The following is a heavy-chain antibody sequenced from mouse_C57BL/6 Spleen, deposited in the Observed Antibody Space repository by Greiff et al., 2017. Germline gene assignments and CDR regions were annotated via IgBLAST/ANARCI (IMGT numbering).Heavy chain of an antibody. CDR3: ARGIYYYGSFDY. CDR2: IDPSDYYT. CDR1: GYTFTSYW. Sequence: QVQLQQPGAELVKPGASVKLSCKASGYTFTSYWMQWVKQRPGQGLEWIGEIDPSDYYTNYNQKFKGKATLTVDTSSSTAYMQLSSLTSEDSAVYYCARGIYYYGSFDYWGQGTTLTVSS. V-gene: IGHV1-50*01. D-gene: IGHD1-1*01. J-gene: IGHJ2*01.